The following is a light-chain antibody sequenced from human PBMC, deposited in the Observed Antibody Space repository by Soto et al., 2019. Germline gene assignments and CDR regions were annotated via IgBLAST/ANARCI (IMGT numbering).Light chain of an antibody. J-gene: IGLJ1*01. V-gene: IGLV2-11*01. CDR1: SSDVGGYKY. CDR3: CSYAGSYTYV. CDR2: DVN. Sequence: QPVLTQPRSVSGSPGQSVTISCTGTSSDVGGYKYVSWYQQVPGKAPKLMIHDVNKRPSGVPDRFSGSKSGNTASLTISGLQADDEADYYCCSYAGSYTYVFGTGTKLTVL.